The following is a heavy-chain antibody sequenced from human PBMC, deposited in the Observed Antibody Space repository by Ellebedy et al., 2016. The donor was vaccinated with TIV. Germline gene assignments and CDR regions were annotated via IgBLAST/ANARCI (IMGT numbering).Heavy chain of an antibody. D-gene: IGHD1-20*01. Sequence: GESLKISCAASGFSFSDHYMSWIRQAPGKGLEWISFISTRSSHTNYADSVKGRFTISRDNAWNSLYLQMNSLRAEDTAVYYCATFRFNWNYFDSWGQGTLVTVSS. J-gene: IGHJ4*02. V-gene: IGHV3-11*06. CDR1: GFSFSDHY. CDR3: ATFRFNWNYFDS. CDR2: ISTRSSHT.